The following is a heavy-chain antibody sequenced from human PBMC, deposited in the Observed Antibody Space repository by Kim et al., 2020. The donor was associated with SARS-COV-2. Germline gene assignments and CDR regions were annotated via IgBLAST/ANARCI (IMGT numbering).Heavy chain of an antibody. J-gene: IGHJ4*02. D-gene: IGHD3-10*01. CDR3: ARRLYYNAGIYYPFDF. Sequence: SVKGRFTISRDRSKNTMYVQMDSLRPDDTAFYYCARRLYYNAGIYYPFDFWGQGTLVTVSS. V-gene: IGHV3-30*01.